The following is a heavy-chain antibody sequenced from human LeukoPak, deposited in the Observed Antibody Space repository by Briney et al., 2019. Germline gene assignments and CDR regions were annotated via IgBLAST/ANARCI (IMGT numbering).Heavy chain of an antibody. Sequence: GGSLRPSCPASDFTFRSYTMNWFRKPPGKGLEWVSTFGTSSTTIYYADSVKGRFTISRDNAKNSLYLQMNSLRAEDTAVYYCASGYDSSGYSYYFDYWGQGTLVTVSS. J-gene: IGHJ4*02. CDR2: FGTSSTTI. CDR1: DFTFRSYT. D-gene: IGHD3-22*01. V-gene: IGHV3-48*04. CDR3: ASGYDSSGYSYYFDY.